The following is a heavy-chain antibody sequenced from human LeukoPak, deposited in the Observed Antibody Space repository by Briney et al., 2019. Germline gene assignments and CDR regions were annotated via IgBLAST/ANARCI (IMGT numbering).Heavy chain of an antibody. J-gene: IGHJ4*02. V-gene: IGHV3-53*01. CDR2: VYSAGST. Sequence: GGSLRLSCAASGFTASNNYMSWVRQAPGKGLEWVSVVYSAGSTYYADSVKGRFTISRDNSKNTLYLQMNSLRAEDTAVYYCARGGESFLGIAAAGRFDYWGQGTLVTVSS. CDR1: GFTASNNY. CDR3: ARGGESFLGIAAAGRFDY. D-gene: IGHD6-13*01.